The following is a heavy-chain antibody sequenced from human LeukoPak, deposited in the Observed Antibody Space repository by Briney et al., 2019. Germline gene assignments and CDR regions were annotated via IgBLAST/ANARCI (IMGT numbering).Heavy chain of an antibody. Sequence: SETLSLTCAVYGGSFSGYYWSWIRQPPGKGLEWIGEINHSGSTNYNPSLKSRVTISVDTSKNQFSLKLSSVTAADTAVYYCASVRIAARPVISGRGIYYYYYMDVWGKGTTVTVSS. J-gene: IGHJ6*03. CDR3: ASVRIAARPVISGRGIYYYYYMDV. CDR2: INHSGST. D-gene: IGHD6-6*01. CDR1: GGSFSGYY. V-gene: IGHV4-34*01.